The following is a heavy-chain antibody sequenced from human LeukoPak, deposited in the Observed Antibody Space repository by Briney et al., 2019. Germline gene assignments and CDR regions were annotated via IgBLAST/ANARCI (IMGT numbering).Heavy chain of an antibody. V-gene: IGHV1-8*01. J-gene: IGHJ4*02. CDR1: GYSFTSNG. CDR2: ISPYNNNA. Sequence: ASVKVSCKASGYSFTSNGISWVRQSPGQGLEWMGWISPYNNNAKYAQKFQGRVTMTRNTSISTAYMELSSLRSEDTAVYYCARGLNMVRGVIMNYWGQGTLVTVSS. D-gene: IGHD3-10*01. CDR3: ARGLNMVRGVIMNY.